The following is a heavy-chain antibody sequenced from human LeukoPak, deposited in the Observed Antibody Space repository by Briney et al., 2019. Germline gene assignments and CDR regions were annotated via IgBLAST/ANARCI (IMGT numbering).Heavy chain of an antibody. Sequence: GGSLRLSCAASGFTFSSYEMNWVRQAPGKGLEWVSYISSSGSTIYHADSVKGRFTISRDNAKNSLYLQMNSLRAEDTAVYYCARDIYDSSGDAFDIWGQGTMVTVSS. CDR1: GFTFSSYE. J-gene: IGHJ3*02. D-gene: IGHD3-22*01. V-gene: IGHV3-48*03. CDR3: ARDIYDSSGDAFDI. CDR2: ISSSGSTI.